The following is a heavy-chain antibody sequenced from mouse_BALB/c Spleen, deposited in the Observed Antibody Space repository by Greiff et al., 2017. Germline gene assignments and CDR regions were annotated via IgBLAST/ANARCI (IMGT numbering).Heavy chain of an antibody. J-gene: IGHJ3*01. CDR1: GFNIKDYY. V-gene: IGHV14-1*02. CDR3: ARGYGSSYWFAY. Sequence: VQLKQSGAELVRPGALVKLSCKASGFNIKDYYMHWVKQRPEQGLEWIGWIDPENGNTIYDPKIQGKASITADTSSNTAYLQLSSLTSEDTAVYYCARGYGSSYWFAYWGQGTLVTVSA. D-gene: IGHD1-1*01. CDR2: IDPENGNT.